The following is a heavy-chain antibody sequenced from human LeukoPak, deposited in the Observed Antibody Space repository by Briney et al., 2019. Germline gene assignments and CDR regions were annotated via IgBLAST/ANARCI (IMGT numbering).Heavy chain of an antibody. CDR3: AKVSGGGFLEWLFGGYFDY. Sequence: PGRSLRLSCAASGFTFSSYAMSWVRQAPGKGLEWVSAISGSGGSTYYADSVKGRFTISRDNSKNTLYLQMNSLRAEDTAVYYCAKVSGGGFLEWLFGGYFDYWGQGTLVTVSS. V-gene: IGHV3-23*01. CDR2: ISGSGGST. CDR1: GFTFSSYA. D-gene: IGHD3-3*01. J-gene: IGHJ4*02.